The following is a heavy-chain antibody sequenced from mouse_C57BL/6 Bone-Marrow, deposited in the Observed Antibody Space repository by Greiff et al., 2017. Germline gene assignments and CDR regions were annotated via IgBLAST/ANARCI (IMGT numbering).Heavy chain of an antibody. J-gene: IGHJ1*03. CDR1: GYTFTSYW. V-gene: IGHV1-55*01. CDR2: IYPGSGST. CDR3: ARGVTMVTTTVFDV. D-gene: IGHD2-2*01. Sequence: VQLQQPGAELVKPGASVKMSCKASGYTFTSYWITWVKQRPGQGLEWIGDIYPGSGSTNYNEKFKRKATLTVDTSSSTAYMQLSSLTSEDSAVYYCARGVTMVTTTVFDVWGTGTTVTVSS.